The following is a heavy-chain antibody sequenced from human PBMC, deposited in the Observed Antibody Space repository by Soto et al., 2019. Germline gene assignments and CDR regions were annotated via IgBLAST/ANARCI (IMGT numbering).Heavy chain of an antibody. D-gene: IGHD3-10*01. V-gene: IGHV3-30*18. CDR1: GFTFSSYG. Sequence: QVQLVESGGGVVQPGRSLRLSCAASGFTFSSYGMHWVRQAPGKGLEWVAVISYDGSNKYYADSVKGRFTISRDNSKNTLYLQMNSLRAEDTAVYYCAKALLIYYGSGTQSDAFDIWAKGQWSPSLQ. CDR3: AKALLIYYGSGTQSDAFDI. J-gene: IGHJ3*02. CDR2: ISYDGSNK.